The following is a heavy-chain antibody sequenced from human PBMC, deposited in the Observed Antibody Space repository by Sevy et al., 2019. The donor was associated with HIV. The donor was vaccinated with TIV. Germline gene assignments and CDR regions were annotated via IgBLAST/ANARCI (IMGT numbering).Heavy chain of an antibody. Sequence: ASVKVACKASGGTFSSYAISWVRQAPGQGLEWMGSIIPILGIANYAQKFQGRVTITADKSTSTAYMELSSLRSEDTAVYYCARVLTERGYYDSSGYYDYWGQGTLVTVSS. D-gene: IGHD3-22*01. J-gene: IGHJ4*02. V-gene: IGHV1-69*04. CDR3: ARVLTERGYYDSSGYYDY. CDR1: GGTFSSYA. CDR2: IIPILGIA.